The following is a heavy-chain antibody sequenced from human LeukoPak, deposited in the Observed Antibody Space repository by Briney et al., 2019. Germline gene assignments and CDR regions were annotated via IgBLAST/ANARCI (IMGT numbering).Heavy chain of an antibody. CDR1: GGSISSSSYY. CDR3: ARSNSVDFYGDYYLDAFDI. D-gene: IGHD4-17*01. J-gene: IGHJ3*02. CDR2: MYYSGST. V-gene: IGHV4-39*07. Sequence: SETLSLTCTVSGGSISSSSYYWGWIRQPPGKGLEWIGSMYYSGSTYYNPSLKSRVTISVDTSKNQFSLKLSSVTAADTAVYYCARSNSVDFYGDYYLDAFDIWGQGTMVTVSS.